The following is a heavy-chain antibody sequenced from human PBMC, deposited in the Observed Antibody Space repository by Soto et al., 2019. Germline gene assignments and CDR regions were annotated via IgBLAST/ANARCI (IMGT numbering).Heavy chain of an antibody. Sequence: QVQLVQSGAEVKKPGSSLKVSCKDSGGTFSTYSMFWVRQAPGQGLEWMGRIIPLLGIANYAQKFQGRVTITAAKSPSTAYMELDSLRSEDTALYYCTIGSWSGEVFDIWGQGTMVTVSS. J-gene: IGHJ3*02. CDR3: TIGSWSGEVFDI. CDR2: IIPLLGIA. V-gene: IGHV1-69*02. CDR1: GGTFSTYS. D-gene: IGHD2-21*01.